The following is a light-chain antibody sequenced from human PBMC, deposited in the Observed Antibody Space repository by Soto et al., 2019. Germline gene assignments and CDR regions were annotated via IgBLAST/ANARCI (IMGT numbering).Light chain of an antibody. CDR1: QSISRY. CDR3: QQTYSTLFT. J-gene: IGKJ3*01. Sequence: DIQMTQSPSALSASVGDRVTITCRASQSISRYLNWYQQKPGKAPEPLIYAASSLQSGVPSRFSGIGYRTDFTLTISNLQPEDSATYLCQQTYSTLFTFGPGTKVEIK. V-gene: IGKV1-39*01. CDR2: AAS.